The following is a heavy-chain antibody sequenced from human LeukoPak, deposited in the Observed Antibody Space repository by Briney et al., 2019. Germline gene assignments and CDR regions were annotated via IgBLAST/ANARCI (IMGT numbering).Heavy chain of an antibody. V-gene: IGHV3-21*04. D-gene: IGHD1-20*01. Sequence: PGGSLRLSCAASGFTFSSYSMNWVRQAPGKGLEWVSSISSSSSYIYYADSVKGRFTISRDNAKNSLYLQMNSLRAEDTAVYYCAKTRDPLTGTKDFDYWGQGTLVTVSS. CDR1: GFTFSSYS. CDR3: AKTRDPLTGTKDFDY. CDR2: ISSSSSYI. J-gene: IGHJ4*02.